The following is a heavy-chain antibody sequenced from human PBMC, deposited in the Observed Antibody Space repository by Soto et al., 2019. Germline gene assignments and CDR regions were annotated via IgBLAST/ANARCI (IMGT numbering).Heavy chain of an antibody. CDR1: GFTFSSYD. CDR2: IGTAGDP. D-gene: IGHD7-27*01. J-gene: IGHJ2*01. Sequence: GGSLRLSCAASGFTFSSYDMHRVRQATGKGLEWVSAIGTAGDPYYPGSVKGRFTISRENAKNSLYLQMNSLRAGDTAVYYCARGLHFTGDLGSYWYFDLWGRGTLVTVSS. CDR3: ARGLHFTGDLGSYWYFDL. V-gene: IGHV3-13*05.